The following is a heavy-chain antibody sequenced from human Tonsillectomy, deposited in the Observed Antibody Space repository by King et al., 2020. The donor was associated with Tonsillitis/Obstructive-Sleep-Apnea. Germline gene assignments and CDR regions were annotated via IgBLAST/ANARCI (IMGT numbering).Heavy chain of an antibody. CDR3: ARERGYGIHYKYFYMDV. D-gene: IGHD4-17*01. CDR2: IHHSGST. J-gene: IGHJ6*03. CDR1: GGSISSADW. V-gene: IGHV4-4*02. Sequence: VQLQESGPGLVKPSGTLSLTCAVSGGSISSADWWSWVRQPPGKGLQWIGEIHHSGSTNYNPSLRSRVTISVDRSKNQFSLRLTTVTAADTAVHFCARERGYGIHYKYFYMDVWGKGTTVTVSS.